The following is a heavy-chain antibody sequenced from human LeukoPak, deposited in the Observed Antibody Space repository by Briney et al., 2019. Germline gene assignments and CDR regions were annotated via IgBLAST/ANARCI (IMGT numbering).Heavy chain of an antibody. CDR2: IIPILGIA. Sequence: SVKVSCKASGGSFSSYAFSWVRQAPGQGLEWMGRIIPILGIANYAQKFQGRVTITADKSTSTAYMELSSLRSEDTAVYYCARIRDGYNYGWTPFDYWGQGTLVTVSS. CDR3: ARIRDGYNYGWTPFDY. V-gene: IGHV1-69*04. J-gene: IGHJ4*02. CDR1: GGSFSSYA. D-gene: IGHD5-24*01.